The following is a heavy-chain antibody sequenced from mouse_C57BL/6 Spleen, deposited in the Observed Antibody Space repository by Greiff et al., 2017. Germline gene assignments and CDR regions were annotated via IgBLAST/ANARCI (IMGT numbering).Heavy chain of an antibody. D-gene: IGHD4-1*01. V-gene: IGHV1-15*01. CDR2: IDPETGGT. CDR1: GYTFTDYE. CDR3: TRPGTPFDY. J-gene: IGHJ2*01. Sequence: VQLQQSGAELVRPGASVTLSCKASGYTFTDYEMHWVKQTPVHGLEWIGAIDPETGGTAYNQKFKGKAILTADKSSSTAYMELRSLTSEDSAVYCCTRPGTPFDYWGQGTTLTVSS.